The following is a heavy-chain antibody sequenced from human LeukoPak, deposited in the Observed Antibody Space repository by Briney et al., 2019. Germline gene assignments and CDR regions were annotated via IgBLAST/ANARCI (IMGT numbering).Heavy chain of an antibody. D-gene: IGHD2-15*01. J-gene: IGHJ4*02. CDR1: GHTFTSYG. CDR3: ARDRHCSGGSCYFRYYFDY. Sequence: ASVKVSCKASGHTFTSYGISWVRQAPGQGLEWVGWTSAYNGNTNYAQKLQGRVTMTTDTSTSTAYMELRSLRSDETGVYYCARDRHCSGGSCYFRYYFDYWGQGTLVTVSS. CDR2: TSAYNGNT. V-gene: IGHV1-18*01.